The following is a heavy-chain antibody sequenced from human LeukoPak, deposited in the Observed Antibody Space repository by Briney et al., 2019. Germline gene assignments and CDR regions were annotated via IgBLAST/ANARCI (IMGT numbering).Heavy chain of an antibody. CDR3: ARAQGQVVEFFDY. Sequence: GGSLRLSCAASGFTFSSYSMNWVRQAPGKGLEWVSSISSSSSYIYYADLVKGRFTISRDNAKNSLYLQMNSLRAEDTAVYYCARAQGQVVEFFDYWGQGTLVTVSS. J-gene: IGHJ4*02. CDR1: GFTFSSYS. D-gene: IGHD2-2*01. CDR2: ISSSSSYI. V-gene: IGHV3-21*01.